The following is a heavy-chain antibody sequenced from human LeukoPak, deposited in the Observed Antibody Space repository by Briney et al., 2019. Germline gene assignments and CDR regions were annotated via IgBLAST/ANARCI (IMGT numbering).Heavy chain of an antibody. J-gene: IGHJ5*02. CDR1: GDSVSSSSAA. V-gene: IGHV6-1*01. Sequence: SQTLSLTCAISGDSVSSSSAAWNWIRQSPSRGLEWLGKTYYRSKWYEDYAVSVKSRVTLNPDTSKNQFSLQLNSVTPEDTAAYYCARERAVTWDWFDPWGQGTLVTVSS. D-gene: IGHD6-19*01. CDR2: TYYRSKWYE. CDR3: ARERAVTWDWFDP.